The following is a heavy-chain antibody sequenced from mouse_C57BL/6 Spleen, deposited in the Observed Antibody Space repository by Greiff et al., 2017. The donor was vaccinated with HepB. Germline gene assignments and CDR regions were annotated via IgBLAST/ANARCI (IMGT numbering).Heavy chain of an antibody. Sequence: EVHLVESGGGLVKPGGSLKLSCAASGFTFSDYGMHWVRQAPEKGLEWVAYISSGSSTIYYADTVKGRFTIARDNAKNTLFLQMTSLRSEDTAMYYCARFGYDYDRGAMDYWGQGTSVTVSS. CDR1: GFTFSDYG. V-gene: IGHV5-17*01. J-gene: IGHJ4*01. D-gene: IGHD2-4*01. CDR3: ARFGYDYDRGAMDY. CDR2: ISSGSSTI.